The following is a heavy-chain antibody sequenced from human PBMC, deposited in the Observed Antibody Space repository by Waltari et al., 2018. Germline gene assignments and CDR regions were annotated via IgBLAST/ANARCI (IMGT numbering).Heavy chain of an antibody. CDR3: AAGLAA. D-gene: IGHD6-13*01. Sequence: QVQLVESGGGVVQPGRSLRLSCAAPGFPFSSYGMHWVRQAPGKGLEWVAVISYDGSNKYYADSVKGRFTISRDNSKNTLYLQMNSLRAEDTAVYYCAAGLAAGGQGTLVTVSS. J-gene: IGHJ4*02. CDR1: GFPFSSYG. V-gene: IGHV3-30*03. CDR2: ISYDGSNK.